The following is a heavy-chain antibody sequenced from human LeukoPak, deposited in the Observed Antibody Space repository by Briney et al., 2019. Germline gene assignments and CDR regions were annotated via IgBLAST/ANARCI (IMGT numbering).Heavy chain of an antibody. CDR1: GGSISSSNW. CDR2: IHHSGTT. CDR3: ARAPTGYYYAPHAFDI. D-gene: IGHD3-10*01. J-gene: IGHJ3*02. Sequence: SETLSLTCAVSGGSISSSNWWGWVRQPPGRGLECIGEIHHSGTTNYNPSLKSRVTISVDTSKNQFSLKLSSVTAADTAVYYCARAPTGYYYAPHAFDIWGQGTMVTVSS. V-gene: IGHV4-4*02.